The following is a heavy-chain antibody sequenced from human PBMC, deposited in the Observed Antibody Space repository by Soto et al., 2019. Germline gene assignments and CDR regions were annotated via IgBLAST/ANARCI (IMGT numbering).Heavy chain of an antibody. CDR2: IYHSGST. D-gene: IGHD3-22*01. V-gene: IGHV4-30-2*01. CDR3: GSMRVGDDTIGCDY. CDR1: GGSISRGGYS. J-gene: IGHJ4*02. Sequence: SEALSLTCAVSGGSISRGGYSWSWIRQAPGKGLEWIGYIYHSGSTYYTPSLKSRVTISVDRSKNQFSLKLSSVTAADTAVYYCGSMRVGDDTIGCDYGGKGILGTVSS.